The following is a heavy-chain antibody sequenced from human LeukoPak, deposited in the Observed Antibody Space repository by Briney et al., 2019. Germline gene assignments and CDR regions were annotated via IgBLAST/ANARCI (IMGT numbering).Heavy chain of an antibody. CDR3: ARDVVRTSPNYSSSSSSDFQH. CDR2: ISSSSSYI. J-gene: IGHJ1*01. Sequence: GGSLRLSCAASGFTFSSYSMNWVRQAPGKGLEWVSSISSSSSYIYYADSVKGRFTISRDNAKNSLYLQMNSLRAEDTAVYYCARDVVRTSPNYSSSSSSDFQHWGQGTLVTVSS. V-gene: IGHV3-21*01. D-gene: IGHD6-6*01. CDR1: GFTFSSYS.